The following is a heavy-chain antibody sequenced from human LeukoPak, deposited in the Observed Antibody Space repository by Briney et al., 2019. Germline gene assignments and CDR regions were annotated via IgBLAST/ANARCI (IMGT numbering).Heavy chain of an antibody. D-gene: IGHD3-10*01. V-gene: IGHV4-59*08. CDR3: ARLIYGSGSYYKDY. CDR1: RDSIRSYS. J-gene: IGHJ4*02. Sequence: SETLSLTCTVSRDSIRSYSWSWIRQPPGKGLEWIGDIYSSGTTKYNPSLKSRVTISVDMSRNQFSLKLASVTAADTGVYYCARLIYGSGSYYKDYWGQGTLVTVSS. CDR2: IYSSGTT.